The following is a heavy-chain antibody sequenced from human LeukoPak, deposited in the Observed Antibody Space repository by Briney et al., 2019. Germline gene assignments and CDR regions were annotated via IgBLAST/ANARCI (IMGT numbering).Heavy chain of an antibody. Sequence: PGGSLRPSCAASGFTFSSYEMNWVRQAPGKGLEWVSYISSSGSTIYYADSVKGRFTISRDNAKNLLYLQMNSLRAEDTAVYYCARDSPYSSSWSDAFDIWGQGTMLTVSS. CDR3: ARDSPYSSSWSDAFDI. CDR1: GFTFSSYE. D-gene: IGHD6-13*01. J-gene: IGHJ3*02. CDR2: ISSSGSTI. V-gene: IGHV3-48*03.